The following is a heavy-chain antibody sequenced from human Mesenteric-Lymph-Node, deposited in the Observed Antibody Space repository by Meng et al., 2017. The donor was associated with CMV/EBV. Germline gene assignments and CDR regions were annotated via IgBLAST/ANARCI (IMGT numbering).Heavy chain of an antibody. D-gene: IGHD1-7*01. CDR3: AKVANYNPYDWFDP. Sequence: AAGFNVSSYDRTWVRQDPGKGREWGAAISGDGGSTYYEDSVKGRFTISRDNSKNTLFLQMNSLRAEDTAVYFCAKVANYNPYDWFDPWGQGTLVTVSS. CDR2: ISGDGGST. CDR1: GFNVSSYD. J-gene: IGHJ5*02. V-gene: IGHV3-23*01.